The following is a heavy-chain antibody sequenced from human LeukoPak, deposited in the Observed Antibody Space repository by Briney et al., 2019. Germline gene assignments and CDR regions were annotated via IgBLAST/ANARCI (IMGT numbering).Heavy chain of an antibody. CDR1: GFTFSGFA. J-gene: IGHJ4*02. CDR3: TKSHDSSWTFLEY. D-gene: IGHD6-13*01. V-gene: IGHV3-33*06. Sequence: YPGGSLRLSCAASGFTFSGFAMTWVRQAPGKGLEWVAVIWYDGINKYYVDSVKGRFTISRDTSKNTLYLQMNSLRAEDTAVYYCTKSHDSSWTFLEYWGQGTLVTVSS. CDR2: IWYDGINK.